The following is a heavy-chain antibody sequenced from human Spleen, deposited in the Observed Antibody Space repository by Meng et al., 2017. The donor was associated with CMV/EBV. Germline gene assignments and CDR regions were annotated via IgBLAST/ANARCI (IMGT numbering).Heavy chain of an antibody. CDR2: IYYSGST. J-gene: IGHJ4*02. CDR3: ARELPSDYGYYFDY. D-gene: IGHD4-17*01. V-gene: IGHV4-61*01. CDR1: GGSVSSGSYY. Sequence: SGGSVSSGSYYWSWIRQSPGKGLEWIGYIYYSGSTNYNPSLKSRVTISVDTPKNQFSLKLSSVTAADTAVYYCARELPSDYGYYFDYWGQGTLVTVSS.